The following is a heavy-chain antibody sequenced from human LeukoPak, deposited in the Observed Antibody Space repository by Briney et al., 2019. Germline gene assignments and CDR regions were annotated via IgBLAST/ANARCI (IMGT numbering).Heavy chain of an antibody. CDR2: IYHSGST. V-gene: IGHV4-4*02. D-gene: IGHD2-2*01. CDR1: GGSISSSNW. CDR3: ACPRKYCSSTSCRLDAFDI. J-gene: IGHJ3*02. Sequence: SETLSLTCAVSGGSISSSNWWSWVRQPPGKGLEWIGEIYHSGSTNYNPSLKSRVTISVDKSKNQFSLKLSSVTAADTAVYYCACPRKYCSSTSCRLDAFDIWGQGTMITVSS.